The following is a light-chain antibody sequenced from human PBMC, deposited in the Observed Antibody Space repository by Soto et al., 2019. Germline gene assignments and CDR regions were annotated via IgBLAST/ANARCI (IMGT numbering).Light chain of an antibody. Sequence: EIVLTQSPATLSLSPGDRATLSCRASQSVSSYLAWYQQKPGQAPRLLIYDASNRATGIPARFSGSGSGTDFTLTISSLEPEDFAGYSGKQSSNWPPVTFGQGTRREIK. J-gene: IGKJ5*01. CDR2: DAS. V-gene: IGKV3-11*01. CDR3: KQSSNWPPVT. CDR1: QSVSSY.